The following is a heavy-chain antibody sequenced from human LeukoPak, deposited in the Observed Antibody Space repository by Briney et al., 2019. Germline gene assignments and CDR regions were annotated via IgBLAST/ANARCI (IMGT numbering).Heavy chain of an antibody. CDR1: GYIFTGYY. CDR2: INPSGGST. CDR3: ARDRYYYDSSGYIRGISFDY. Sequence: ASVKVSCKASGYIFTGYYMHWVRQAPGQGLEWMGIINPSGGSTSYAQKFQGRVTMTRDTSTSTVYMELSSLRSEDTAVYYCARDRYYYDSSGYIRGISFDYWGQGTLVTVSS. V-gene: IGHV1-46*01. D-gene: IGHD3-22*01. J-gene: IGHJ4*02.